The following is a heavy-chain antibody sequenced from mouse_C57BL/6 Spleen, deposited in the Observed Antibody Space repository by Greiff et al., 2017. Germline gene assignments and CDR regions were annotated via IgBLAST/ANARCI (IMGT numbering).Heavy chain of an antibody. D-gene: IGHD2-2*01. CDR2: IWSDGST. CDR1: GFSFTSYG. Sequence: QVQLKESGPGLVAPSQSLSITCTVSGFSFTSYGVHWVRQPPGKGLEWLVVIWSDGSTTYNSALKSRLSISKDNSKSQVFLKMNSLQTDDTAMYDCARHDDGYDRAYAMDYWGKGTSVTVSS. CDR3: ARHDDGYDRAYAMDY. J-gene: IGHJ4*01. V-gene: IGHV2-6-1*01.